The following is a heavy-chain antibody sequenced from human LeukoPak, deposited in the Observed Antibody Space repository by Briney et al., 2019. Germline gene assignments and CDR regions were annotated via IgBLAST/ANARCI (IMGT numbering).Heavy chain of an antibody. CDR3: ARGGRYCGGDCYPDY. D-gene: IGHD2-21*02. CDR2: IYHSGST. J-gene: IGHJ4*02. Sequence: PSETLSLTCAVSGGSIRSGGYSWSWIRQPPGKGLEWIGYIYHSGSTYYNPSLKSRVTISVDRSKNQFSLKLSSVTAADTAVYYCARGGRYCGGDCYPDYWGQGTLVTVSS. V-gene: IGHV4-30-2*01. CDR1: GGSIRSGGYS.